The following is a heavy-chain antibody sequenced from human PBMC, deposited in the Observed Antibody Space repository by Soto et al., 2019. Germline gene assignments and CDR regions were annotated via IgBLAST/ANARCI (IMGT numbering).Heavy chain of an antibody. CDR1: GFTFSSCG. V-gene: IGHV3-30*18. J-gene: IGHJ5*02. CDR3: AKDRSAAGNDWFDP. CDR2: ISYDGSNK. Sequence: QVQLVEWGGGVVQPGRSLRLSCAASGFTFSSCGMHWVRQAPGKGLEWVAVISYDGSNKYYADSVKGRFTISRDNSKNTLYLQMNSLRAEDTAVYYCAKDRSAAGNDWFDPWGQGTLVTVSS. D-gene: IGHD6-13*01.